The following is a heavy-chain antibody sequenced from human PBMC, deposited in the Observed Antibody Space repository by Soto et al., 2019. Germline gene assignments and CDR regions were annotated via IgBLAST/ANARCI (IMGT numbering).Heavy chain of an antibody. J-gene: IGHJ6*03. CDR2: INYSGSN. Sequence: QLQLQESGPGLVKPSETLSLTCTVSGGSISSSTSYWGWIRQPPGKGLEWIGSINYSGSNYYSPSLKSRVTISADTSKNQFSLKLSSVTAADAAVYYCARPVNYYYYYMDVWGKGTMVTVSS. CDR3: ARPVNYYYYYMDV. V-gene: IGHV4-39*01. CDR1: GGSISSSTSY.